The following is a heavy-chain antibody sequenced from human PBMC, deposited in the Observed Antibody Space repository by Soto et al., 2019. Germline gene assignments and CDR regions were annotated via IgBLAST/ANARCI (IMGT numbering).Heavy chain of an antibody. J-gene: IGHJ4*02. CDR2: IRSKAYGGTT. Sequence: GGSLRLSCTASGFTFGDYAMSWFRQAPGKGLEWVGFIRSKAYGGTTEYAASVKGRFTISRDDSKSIAYLQMNSLKTEDTAVYYCTRETHSSSWTRGDNFDYWGQGTLVTVSS. CDR3: TRETHSSSWTRGDNFDY. D-gene: IGHD6-13*01. CDR1: GFTFGDYA. V-gene: IGHV3-49*03.